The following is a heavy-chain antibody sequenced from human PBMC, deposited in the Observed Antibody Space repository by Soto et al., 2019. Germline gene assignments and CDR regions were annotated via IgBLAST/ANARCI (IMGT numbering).Heavy chain of an antibody. Sequence: EVQLVESGGGLVQPGGSLRLSCGASGFTFRTYWLSWVRQVPGKGLEWVANINQDGSEKNYVDSVKGRFTISRDNAKNSLYLQMCSLRAEDTALYYCARDGSTSWYSYDYHGMDVWCQGTTVTVSS. V-gene: IGHV3-7*05. D-gene: IGHD5-18*01. CDR1: GFTFRTYW. CDR3: ARDGSTSWYSYDYHGMDV. J-gene: IGHJ6*02. CDR2: INQDGSEK.